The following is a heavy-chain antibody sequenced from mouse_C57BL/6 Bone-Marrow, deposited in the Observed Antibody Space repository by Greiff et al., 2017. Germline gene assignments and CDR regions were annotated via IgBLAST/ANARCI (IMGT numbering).Heavy chain of an antibody. CDR2: ILPGSGST. CDR3: ARWGYAMDY. J-gene: IGHJ4*01. V-gene: IGHV1-9*01. Sequence: QVQLQQSGAELMKPGASVKLSCKATGYTFTGYWIEWVKQRPGHGLEWIGEILPGSGSTNSNEKFKGKATFTADTSSNTAYMQLSSLTTEDSAIYYCARWGYAMDYGGQGTSVTVSS. CDR1: GYTFTGYW.